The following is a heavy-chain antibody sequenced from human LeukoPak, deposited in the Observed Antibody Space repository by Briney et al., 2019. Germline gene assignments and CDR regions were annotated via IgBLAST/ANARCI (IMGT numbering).Heavy chain of an antibody. V-gene: IGHV3-48*02. CDR2: ISSSGSGGNT. J-gene: IGHJ4*02. D-gene: IGHD3-22*01. Sequence: KTGGSLRLSCVASGVTLSNYAMSWARQAPGKGLEWVSGISSSGSGGNTYYADSVKGRFIVSRDNAKNSLYLQMNNLRDEDTAVYYCARCISSCYYEEWGQGTLVTVSS. CDR1: GVTLSNYA. CDR3: ARCISSCYYEE.